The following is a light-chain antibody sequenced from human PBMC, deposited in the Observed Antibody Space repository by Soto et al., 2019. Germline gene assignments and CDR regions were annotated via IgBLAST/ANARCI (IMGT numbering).Light chain of an antibody. V-gene: IGLV2-8*01. CDR1: STDFGGYNY. CDR2: EVS. J-gene: IGLJ1*01. CDR3: SSYAGNNIPYV. Sequence: QSVLAQPPSASGSAGQSVTISCTGTSTDFGGYNYVSWYQQHPGKAPKLMIYEVSKRPSGVPDRFSGSKSGNTASLTVSGLQAEDEADYYFSSYAGNNIPYVFGTGSKVTVL.